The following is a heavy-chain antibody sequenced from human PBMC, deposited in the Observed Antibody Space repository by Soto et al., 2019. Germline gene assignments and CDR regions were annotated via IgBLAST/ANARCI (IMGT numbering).Heavy chain of an antibody. CDR2: MNPNSGNT. CDR3: ARGGYYYDSSAYYRPFDY. D-gene: IGHD3-22*01. Sequence: VASVKVSCKASGYTFTSYDINWVRQATGQGLEWMGWMNPNSGNTGYAQKFQGRVTMTRSTSISTAYMELSSLRSEDTAVYYCARGGYYYDSSAYYRPFDYWGQGTLVTVSS. J-gene: IGHJ4*02. CDR1: GYTFTSYD. V-gene: IGHV1-8*01.